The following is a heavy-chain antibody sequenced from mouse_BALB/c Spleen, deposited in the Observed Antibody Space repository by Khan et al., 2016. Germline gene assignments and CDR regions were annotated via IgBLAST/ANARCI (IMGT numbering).Heavy chain of an antibody. CDR1: GYAFSSSW. CDR3: ARRERSDY. J-gene: IGHJ2*01. CDR2: IYPGDGDT. V-gene: IGHV1-82*01. Sequence: QVRLQQSGPELVKPGASVKISCKASGYAFSSSWMNWVKQRPGQGLEWIGRIYPGDGDTNYNGKFKGKATLTADKSSSTAYMQLSSLTSVDSAVYFCARRERSDYWGQGTTLTVSS.